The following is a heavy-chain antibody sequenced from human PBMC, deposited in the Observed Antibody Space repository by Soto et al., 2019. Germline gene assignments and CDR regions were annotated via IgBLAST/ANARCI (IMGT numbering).Heavy chain of an antibody. V-gene: IGHV3-33*01. CDR2: IWYDGTNK. D-gene: IGHD3-3*01. J-gene: IGHJ4*02. Sequence: GGSLRLSCAASGFTFSTYGMHWVRQAPGKGLEWVALIWYDGTNKYYSDSVKGRFTVSRDNYKNTVYLEMDSLRAEDTAMYYCARKGGEGFSEWCNFDYWGQGTLVTVSS. CDR1: GFTFSTYG. CDR3: ARKGGEGFSEWCNFDY.